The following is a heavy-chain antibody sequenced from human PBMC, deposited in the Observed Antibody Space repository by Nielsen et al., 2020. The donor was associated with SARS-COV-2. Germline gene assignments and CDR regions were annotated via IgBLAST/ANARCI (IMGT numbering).Heavy chain of an antibody. CDR2: IKSKTDGGTT. CDR1: GFIFSDYN. Sequence: GESLKISCAASGFIFSDYNMSWVRQAPGKGLEWVGRIKSKTDGGTTDYAAPVKGRFTISRDDSKNTLYLQMNSLRAEDTALYYCAKDDTTLATNFFDSWGQGTLVTVSS. CDR3: AKDDTTLATNFFDS. D-gene: IGHD5-12*01. V-gene: IGHV3-15*01. J-gene: IGHJ4*02.